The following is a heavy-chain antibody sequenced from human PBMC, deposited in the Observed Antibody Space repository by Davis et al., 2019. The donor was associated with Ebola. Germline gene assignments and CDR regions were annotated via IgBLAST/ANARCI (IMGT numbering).Heavy chain of an antibody. CDR2: IKQDGSEK. D-gene: IGHD1-26*01. J-gene: IGHJ6*04. Sequence: GESLKISCAASGFTFSSYWMSWVRQAPGKGLEWVANIKQDGSEKYYVDSVKGRFTISRDNAKNSLYLQMNSLRAEDTAVYYCARGLGEVDYYYGMDVWGKGTTVTVSS. CDR3: ARGLGEVDYYYGMDV. CDR1: GFTFSSYW. V-gene: IGHV3-7*03.